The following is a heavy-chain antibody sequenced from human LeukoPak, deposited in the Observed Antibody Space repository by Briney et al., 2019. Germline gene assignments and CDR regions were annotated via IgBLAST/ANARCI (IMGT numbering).Heavy chain of an antibody. D-gene: IGHD6-6*01. CDR1: GGSISSGSYY. V-gene: IGHV4-61*02. CDR3: ARNIAARTDYYYGMDV. Sequence: SQTLSLTCTVSGGSISSGSYYGSWIRQPAGKGLEWIGRIYTSGSTNYNPSLKSRVTISVDTSKNQFSLKLSSVTAADTAVYYCARNIAARTDYYYGMDVWGQGTTVTVSS. CDR2: IYTSGST. J-gene: IGHJ6*02.